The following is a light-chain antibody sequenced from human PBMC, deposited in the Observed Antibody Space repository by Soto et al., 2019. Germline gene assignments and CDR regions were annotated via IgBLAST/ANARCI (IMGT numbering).Light chain of an antibody. Sequence: QSALTQPASVSGSPGQSITISCSGTGSDVGGYKYVSWYQRHPGKAPTLIIYDVTNPPSGVSDRFSGSKSGNTASLTISALQAEDEADYYCSSYTSSATRVVFGGGTQLTVL. CDR2: DVT. V-gene: IGLV2-14*03. CDR3: SSYTSSATRVV. CDR1: GSDVGGYKY. J-gene: IGLJ2*01.